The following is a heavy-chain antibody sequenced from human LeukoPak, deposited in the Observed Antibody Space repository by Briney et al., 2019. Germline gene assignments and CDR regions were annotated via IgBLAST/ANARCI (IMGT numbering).Heavy chain of an antibody. V-gene: IGHV1-69*13. Sequence: ASVKVSCKASGGTFSSYAISWVRQAPGQGLEWMGGIIPIFGTANYAQKFQGRVTITADESTSTAYMELSSLRSEDTAMYYCAVPMVRGDFVDYFDYWGQGTLVTVSS. CDR2: IIPIFGTA. CDR1: GGTFSSYA. J-gene: IGHJ4*02. CDR3: AVPMVRGDFVDYFDY. D-gene: IGHD3-10*01.